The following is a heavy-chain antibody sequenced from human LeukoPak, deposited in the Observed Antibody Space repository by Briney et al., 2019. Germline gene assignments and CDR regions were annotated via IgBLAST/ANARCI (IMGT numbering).Heavy chain of an antibody. CDR2: INHSGST. J-gene: IGHJ4*02. CDR1: GGSFSGYY. D-gene: IGHD2-15*01. V-gene: IGHV4-34*01. CDR3: ARFGDCSDGICFYYFHY. Sequence: ASETLSLTCAVYGGSFSGYYWSWIRQPPGKGLEWIGEINHSGSTNYNPSLKSRVTISVDTSKNQFSLKLHSVTAADTAVYYCARFGDCSDGICFYYFHYWGQGTLVTVSS.